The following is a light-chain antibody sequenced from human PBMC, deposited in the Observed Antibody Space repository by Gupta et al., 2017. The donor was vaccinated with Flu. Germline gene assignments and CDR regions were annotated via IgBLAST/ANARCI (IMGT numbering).Light chain of an antibody. CDR2: AAS. CDR3: QQRSNWPPVT. J-gene: IGKJ5*01. Sequence: VLTQSPATLSLSPGERATLSCRASQSVDSYLAWYQQKPGQAPRLLIYAASNRATGIPARFSGSGFGTDFTLTINSLEPEDFAVYYCQQRSNWPPVTFGQGTRLEIK. CDR1: QSVDSY. V-gene: IGKV3-11*01.